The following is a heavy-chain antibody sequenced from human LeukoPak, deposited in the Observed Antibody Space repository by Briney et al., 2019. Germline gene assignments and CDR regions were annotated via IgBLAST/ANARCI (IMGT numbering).Heavy chain of an antibody. CDR3: ARAPRPDYFDY. Sequence: ASVKVSCKVSGYTLTELSMHWVRQAPGKGLEWMGWMDPNNGNTVYAHKFQGRVTITRNTSISTAYMELSSLRSEGTAVYYCARAPRPDYFDYWGQGTLVTVSS. CDR2: MDPNNGNT. J-gene: IGHJ4*02. V-gene: IGHV1-8*03. CDR1: GYTLTELS.